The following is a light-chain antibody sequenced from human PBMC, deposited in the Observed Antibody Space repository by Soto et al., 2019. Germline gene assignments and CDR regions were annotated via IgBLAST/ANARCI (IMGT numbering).Light chain of an antibody. V-gene: IGKV1-39*01. CDR1: QRISTY. Sequence: DIQMTQSPSSLSASVGDRVTITCRASQRISTYLNWYQQKPGKAPKLLIYDATSVQSGVPSRFSGSGSGTDFTLTINSLQPEDFATYYCQQSYIPPITFGQGTRLEIK. CDR3: QQSYIPPIT. J-gene: IGKJ5*01. CDR2: DAT.